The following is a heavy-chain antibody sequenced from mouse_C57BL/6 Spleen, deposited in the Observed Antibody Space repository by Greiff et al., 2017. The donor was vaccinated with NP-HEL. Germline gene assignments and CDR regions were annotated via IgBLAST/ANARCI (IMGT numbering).Heavy chain of an antibody. J-gene: IGHJ2*01. V-gene: IGHV1-64*01. CDR3: ARTGTTVVARLDY. D-gene: IGHD1-1*01. CDR1: GYTFTSYW. CDR2: IHPNSGST. Sequence: QVQLQQPGAELVKPGASVKLSCKASGYTFTSYWMHWVKQRPGQGLEWIGMIHPNSGSTNYNEKFKSKATLTVDKSSSTAYMQLSSLTSEDSAVYYCARTGTTVVARLDYWGQGTTLTVSS.